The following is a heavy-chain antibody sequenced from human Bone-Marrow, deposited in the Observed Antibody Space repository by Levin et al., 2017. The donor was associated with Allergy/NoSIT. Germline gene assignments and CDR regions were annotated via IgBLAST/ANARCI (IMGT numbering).Heavy chain of an antibody. D-gene: IGHD4-17*01. CDR2: IIPIFGTA. V-gene: IGHV1-69*06. CDR3: ARSMTTVTLRDYYYYGMDV. CDR1: GGTFSSYA. J-gene: IGHJ6*02. Sequence: KISCKASGGTFSSYAISWVRQAPGQGLEWMGGIIPIFGTANYAQKFQGRVTITADKSTSTAYMELSSLRSEDTAVYYCARSMTTVTLRDYYYYGMDVWGQGTTVTVSS.